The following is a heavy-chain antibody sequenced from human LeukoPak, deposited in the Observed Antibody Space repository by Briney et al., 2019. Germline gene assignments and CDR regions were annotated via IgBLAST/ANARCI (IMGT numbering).Heavy chain of an antibody. CDR3: ARGQGNPPSDY. D-gene: IGHD4-4*01. J-gene: IGHJ4*02. Sequence: ASVKVSCKVSGYTLTELSMHWVRQAPGQGLEWMGWINPNSGGTDYAQKFHGRVTMTRDTSTSTAYMELSRLRSDDTAVYYCARGQGNPPSDYWGQGTLVTVSS. CDR1: GYTLTELS. CDR2: INPNSGGT. V-gene: IGHV1-2*02.